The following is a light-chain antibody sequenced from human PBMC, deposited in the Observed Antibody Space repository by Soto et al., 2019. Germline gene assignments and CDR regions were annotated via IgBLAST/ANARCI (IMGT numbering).Light chain of an antibody. Sequence: DIQMTQSPSSLSASFGDRVTITCRASQGICVYLAWLQQKPGNAPKLLIYAASTLQSGVPSRLSGSGSGTDFTLTISSLQPEDVATYYCQKYNSAPLTFGGGTKVEIK. CDR1: QGICVY. CDR3: QKYNSAPLT. J-gene: IGKJ4*01. V-gene: IGKV1-27*01. CDR2: AAS.